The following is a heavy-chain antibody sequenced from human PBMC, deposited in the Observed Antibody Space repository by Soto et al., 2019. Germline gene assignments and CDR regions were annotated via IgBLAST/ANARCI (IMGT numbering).Heavy chain of an antibody. Sequence: GGSLRLSCEASTFAFTFRNYGMHWVRLVPGKGLEWLAVISHDGDDQYYADSVKGRFTVSRDNVRNILYLQMNSLRSEDTALYYCAKDSVQKANFDYWGQGTLVTVSS. D-gene: IGHD1-1*01. CDR3: AKDSVQKANFDY. V-gene: IGHV3-30*18. CDR1: TFAFTFRNYG. J-gene: IGHJ4*02. CDR2: ISHDGDDQ.